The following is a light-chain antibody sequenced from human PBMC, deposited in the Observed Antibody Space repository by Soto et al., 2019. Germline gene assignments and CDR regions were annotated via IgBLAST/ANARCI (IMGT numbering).Light chain of an antibody. CDR3: QKYNSAPLT. Sequence: DIQMTQSPSTLSASVGDTVTVTCRASQSVSGWLAWYQQKPGEAPKLLIHAASTLQSGVPSRFSGSGSGTDFTLTISSLQPEDVAAYYCQKYNSAPLTFGGGTKVDIK. V-gene: IGKV1-5*01. CDR1: QSVSGW. J-gene: IGKJ4*01. CDR2: AAS.